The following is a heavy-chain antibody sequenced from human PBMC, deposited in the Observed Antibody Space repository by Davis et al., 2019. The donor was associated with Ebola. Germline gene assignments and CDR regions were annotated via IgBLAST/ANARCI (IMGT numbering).Heavy chain of an antibody. CDR1: GFTFDDYA. CDR2: ISWNSGSI. V-gene: IGHV3-9*01. Sequence: SLKISCTASGFTFDDYAMHWVRQAPGKGLEWVSGISWNSGSIGYADSVKGRFTISRDTSKNTLYLQVNSLRTEDTAVYYCARDAYGMDVWGHGTTVTVSS. CDR3: ARDAYGMDV. J-gene: IGHJ6*02.